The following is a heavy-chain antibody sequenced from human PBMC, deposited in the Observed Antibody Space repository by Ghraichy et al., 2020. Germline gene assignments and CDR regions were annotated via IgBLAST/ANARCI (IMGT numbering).Heavy chain of an antibody. V-gene: IGHV3-7*04. CDR2: IKPDGTER. J-gene: IGHJ4*02. D-gene: IGHD5-18*01. Sequence: LSLTCAASGFTFDTYYMTWVRQAPGKGLEWVANIKPDGTERYYVDSVKGRFTISRDNAKDSVYLQMSGLRAEDTAVYFCGRGGYIYGSNPVDYWGQGTQVTVSS. CDR1: GFTFDTYY. CDR3: GRGGYIYGSNPVDY.